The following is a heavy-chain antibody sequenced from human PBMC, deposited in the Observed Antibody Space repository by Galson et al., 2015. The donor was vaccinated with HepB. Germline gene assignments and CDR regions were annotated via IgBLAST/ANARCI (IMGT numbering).Heavy chain of an antibody. CDR3: ARESRLLDDAFDV. CDR1: GDSVSSHSAS. Sequence: CAISGDSVSSHSASWNWIRQSPSRGLEWLGRTFYRSKWYYDYAVSVKSRVTINADTSQNQFSLHLNSVTPEDTAVYYCARESRLLDDAFDVWGQGTTVTVSS. CDR2: TFYRSKWYY. J-gene: IGHJ3*01. V-gene: IGHV6-1*01. D-gene: IGHD3-3*01.